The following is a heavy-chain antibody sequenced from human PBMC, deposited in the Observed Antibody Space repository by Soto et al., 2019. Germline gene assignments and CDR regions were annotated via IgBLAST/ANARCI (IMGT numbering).Heavy chain of an antibody. D-gene: IGHD3-9*01. CDR2: INPSGGST. V-gene: IGHV1-46*01. CDR1: GYTFTGYY. CDR3: ARPVLRYFDWPLYYYYGMDV. Sequence: GASVKVSCKASGYTFTGYYMHWVRQAPGQGLEWMGIINPSGGSTSYAQKFQGRVTMTRDTSTSTVYMELSSLRSEDTAVYYCARPVLRYFDWPLYYYYGMDVWGQGTTVTVAS. J-gene: IGHJ6*02.